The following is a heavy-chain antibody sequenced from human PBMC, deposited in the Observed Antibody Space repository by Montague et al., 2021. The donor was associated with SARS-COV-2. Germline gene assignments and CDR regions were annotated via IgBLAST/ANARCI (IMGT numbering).Heavy chain of an antibody. CDR3: ARVQGITMIVVVIGAFDF. CDR2: TYYSGST. Sequence: TLSLTRTVSGGSISSGGYYWSWIRQRPGKGLAWIGYTYYSGSTHYKPSLKSRVTISVDTSKNQFSLKLSSVTAADTAVYYCARVQGITMIVVVIGAFDFWGQGTMVTVSS. CDR1: GGSISSGGYY. V-gene: IGHV4-31*03. D-gene: IGHD3-22*01. J-gene: IGHJ3*01.